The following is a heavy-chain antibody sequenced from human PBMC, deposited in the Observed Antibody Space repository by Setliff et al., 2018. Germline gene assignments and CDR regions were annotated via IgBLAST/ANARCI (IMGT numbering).Heavy chain of an antibody. V-gene: IGHV4-34*01. D-gene: IGHD2-15*01. CDR3: ARARYCSGGRCYWTWLYS. J-gene: IGHJ5*01. CDR1: GGSFSGSF. CDR2: INHTGGT. Sequence: SETLSLTCAVYGGSFSGSFWSWIRQPPGKGLEWIGEINHTGGTNYTPSLKSRVTISVDTSKNQFSLKLTSVTATDTAVYYCARARYCSGGRCYWTWLYSWAQGTLVTVSS.